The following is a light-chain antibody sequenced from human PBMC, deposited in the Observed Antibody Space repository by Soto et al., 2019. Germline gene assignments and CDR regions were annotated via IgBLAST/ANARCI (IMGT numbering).Light chain of an antibody. CDR3: QQLNGYLALT. Sequence: DIQLTQSPSLLSASVGDRVTITCRASQGISSYLAWYQQKPGKAPKLLIYDASTLKRGVPSRFSGSGSGTEFTLTISSLQPEDFATYYCQQLNGYLALTFGGRTTVEIK. J-gene: IGKJ4*01. CDR2: DAS. V-gene: IGKV1-9*01. CDR1: QGISSY.